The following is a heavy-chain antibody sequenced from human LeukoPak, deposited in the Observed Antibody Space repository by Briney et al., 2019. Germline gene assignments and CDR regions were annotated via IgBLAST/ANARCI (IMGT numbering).Heavy chain of an antibody. J-gene: IGHJ2*01. CDR3: AKDRGVVTAIGQDWYFDL. CDR2: ISGSGGST. V-gene: IGHV3-23*01. D-gene: IGHD2-21*02. CDR1: GFTFSSYA. Sequence: GGSLRLSCAASGFTFSSYAMSWVRQAPGEGLEWVSAISGSGGSTYYADSVKGRFTISRDNSKNTLYLQMNSLRAEDTAVYYCAKDRGVVTAIGQDWYFDLWGRGTLVTVSS.